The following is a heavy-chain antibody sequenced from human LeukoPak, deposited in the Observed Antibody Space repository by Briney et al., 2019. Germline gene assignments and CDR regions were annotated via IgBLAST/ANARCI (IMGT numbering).Heavy chain of an antibody. CDR1: GYTFTSYA. V-gene: IGHV1-3*01. CDR2: INAGNGNT. J-gene: IGHJ4*02. Sequence: ASVKVSCKASGYTFTSYAMHWVSQAPGQRLEWMGWINAGNGNTKYSQKFQGRVTITRDTSASTAYMELSSLRSEDTAVYYCAKDKVHEFAAHLLDYWGQGTLVTVSS. D-gene: IGHD2-15*01. CDR3: AKDKVHEFAAHLLDY.